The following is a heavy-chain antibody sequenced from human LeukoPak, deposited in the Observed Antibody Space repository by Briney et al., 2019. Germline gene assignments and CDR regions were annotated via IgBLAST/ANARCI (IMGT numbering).Heavy chain of an antibody. CDR3: AKGRGVLTTANDY. V-gene: IGHV3-30*18. CDR1: GFTFSSYG. CDR2: ISYDGSNK. J-gene: IGHJ4*02. Sequence: PGRSLRLSCAASGFTFSSYGMHWVRQAPGKGLEWVAVISYDGSNKYYADSVKGRFTISRDNSKNTLYLQMNSLRAEDTAVYFCAKGRGVLTTANDYWGQGTLATVSS. D-gene: IGHD3-3*01.